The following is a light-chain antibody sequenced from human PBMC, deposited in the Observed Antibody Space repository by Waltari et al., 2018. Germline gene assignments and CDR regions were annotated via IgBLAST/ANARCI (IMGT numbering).Light chain of an antibody. J-gene: IGLJ3*02. CDR1: SSNIERNV. V-gene: IGLV1-44*01. CDR3: ASWDDSLNGRWE. Sequence: QSVFSQPPSASGTPGQRVTISCSGSSSNIERNVVNWYHQVPGTTPKLLIYRNDHGPSGCPDRFAVSKSGTLASLAISGLRPEDEAEDYCASWDDSLNGRWEFGGGTKVTVL. CDR2: RND.